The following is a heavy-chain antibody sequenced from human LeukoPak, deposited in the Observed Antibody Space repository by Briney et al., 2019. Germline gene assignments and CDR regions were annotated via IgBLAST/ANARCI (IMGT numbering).Heavy chain of an antibody. V-gene: IGHV3-7*01. D-gene: IGHD3-10*01. CDR1: GFTFSSYW. CDR3: VREGITLVRESRYFDY. Sequence: GGSLRLSCAASGFTFSSYWMSWVRQAPGKGLEWVANIKQDGSEKYYVDSVKGRFTISRDNAKNSLYLQMSSLRAEDKAVYYCVREGITLVRESRYFDYWGQGTLVTVSS. J-gene: IGHJ4*02. CDR2: IKQDGSEK.